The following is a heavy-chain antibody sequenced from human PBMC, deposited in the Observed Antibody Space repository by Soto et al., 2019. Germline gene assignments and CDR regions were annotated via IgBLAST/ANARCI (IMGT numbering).Heavy chain of an antibody. V-gene: IGHV3-53*01. D-gene: IGHD5-12*01. CDR2: IYSGGTI. CDR3: HGYGY. CDR1: GFTVTINY. J-gene: IGHJ4*02. Sequence: EVQVVESGGGLVQPGGSLRLSCAVSGFTVTINYMSWVRQAPGKGLEWVSVIYSGGTIYYADSVKGRFTISRDTSKNTLYLQMNSLRGDDTAVYYCHGYGYWGQGTLVPVSS.